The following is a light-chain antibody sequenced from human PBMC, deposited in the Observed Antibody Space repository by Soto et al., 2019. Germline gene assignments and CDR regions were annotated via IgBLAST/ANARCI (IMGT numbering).Light chain of an antibody. CDR3: QQRYNWPPLT. CDR1: QDIRIF. CDR2: NAS. V-gene: IGKV3-11*01. J-gene: IGKJ4*01. Sequence: DIVLTPSPATLSLSPGARATLSCTASQDIRIFLAWYQQKPGQAPRLLIYNASQRATGIPARFTGSGSGTDFTLTIRSLGPEDFAVYDGQQRYNWPPLTFGGGTKVDIK.